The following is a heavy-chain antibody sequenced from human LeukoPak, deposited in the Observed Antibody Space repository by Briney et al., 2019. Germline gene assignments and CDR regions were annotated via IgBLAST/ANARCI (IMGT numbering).Heavy chain of an antibody. CDR3: AKGTLTTVTTMGGYFDS. D-gene: IGHD4-17*01. Sequence: GRSLRLSCAASGFTFSSYAMNWVRQAPGKGLEWLSTISDIGGNTYYADSVKGRFTISRDNSKNTLYLQMNSLRAEDTAVYYCAKGTLTTVTTMGGYFDSWGQGTLVTVSS. CDR2: ISDIGGNT. CDR1: GFTFSSYA. J-gene: IGHJ4*02. V-gene: IGHV3-23*01.